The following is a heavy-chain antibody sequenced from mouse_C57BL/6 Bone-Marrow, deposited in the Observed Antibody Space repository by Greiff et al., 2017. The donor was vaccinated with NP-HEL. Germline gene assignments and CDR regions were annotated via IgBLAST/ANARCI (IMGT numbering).Heavy chain of an antibody. Sequence: VQLHQPGAELVKPGASVKVSCKASGYNFTSYWMHWVKQRPGQGLEWIGRIHPSDSDTNYNQKLKGKATLTVDKSSSTAYMQLSSLTSEDSAVYYCAPIPLIYYYGSGYFDVWGTGTTGTVSS. CDR2: IHPSDSDT. J-gene: IGHJ1*03. CDR1: GYNFTSYW. D-gene: IGHD1-1*01. V-gene: IGHV1-74*01. CDR3: APIPLIYYYGSGYFDV.